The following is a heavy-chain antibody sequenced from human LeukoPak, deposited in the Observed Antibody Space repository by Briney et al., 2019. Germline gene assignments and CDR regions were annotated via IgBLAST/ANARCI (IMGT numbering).Heavy chain of an antibody. Sequence: GESLKISCKGSGYSFTSYWISWVRQMPGKGLEWMGRIDHIDSYTNYSPSFQGHVTISADKSISTAYLQWSSLKASDTAMYYCARLGYSSGASRDNKWFDPWGQGTLVTVSS. V-gene: IGHV5-10-1*01. J-gene: IGHJ5*02. CDR1: GYSFTSYW. CDR2: IDHIDSYT. D-gene: IGHD6-19*01. CDR3: ARLGYSSGASRDNKWFDP.